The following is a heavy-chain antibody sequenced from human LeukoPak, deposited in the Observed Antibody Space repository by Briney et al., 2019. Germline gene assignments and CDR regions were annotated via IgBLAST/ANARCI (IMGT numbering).Heavy chain of an antibody. CDR1: GFTFSSYG. J-gene: IGHJ4*02. CDR2: IWYDGSNK. D-gene: IGHD6-13*01. CDR3: TRVFAGDEYSSSGY. Sequence: PGGSLRLSCAASGFTFSSYGMHWVRQAPGKGLEWVAVIWYDGSNKYYGDSVKGRFTISRDNSKNTLYLQMNSLRVEDTAMYYCTRVFAGDEYSSSGYWGQGTLVTVSS. V-gene: IGHV3-33*01.